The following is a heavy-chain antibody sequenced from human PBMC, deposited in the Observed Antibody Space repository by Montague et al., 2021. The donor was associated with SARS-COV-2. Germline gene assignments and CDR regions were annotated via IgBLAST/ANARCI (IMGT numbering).Heavy chain of an antibody. CDR1: GFTFRNYA. J-gene: IGHJ6*02. CDR3: ARGDLVVGRIYYFYSMDV. D-gene: IGHD2-2*01. Sequence: PLRLSCAGSGFTFRNYAMNWVRQAPGKGLEWVAVVSDDGRTKYYADSVRGPFTISRDNSENTMYLEMNNLRPEDTAVYFCARGDLVVGRIYYFYSMDVWGQGTTVTVSS. V-gene: IGHV3-30*04. CDR2: VSDDGRTK.